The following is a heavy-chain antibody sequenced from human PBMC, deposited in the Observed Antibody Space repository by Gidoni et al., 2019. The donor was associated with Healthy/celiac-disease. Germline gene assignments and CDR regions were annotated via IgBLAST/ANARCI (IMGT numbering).Heavy chain of an antibody. Sequence: QVQLVVSGGGVVQPGRSLRLSCAASGFPLRTYGMPWCRQAPGKGLEWGAVIAYDGSNKYYADSVKGRFTISRDNSKNTLYLQRNSLRAEDTAVYYCAKDPYDYDSSAEWYFDLWGRGTLVTVSS. J-gene: IGHJ2*01. D-gene: IGHD3-22*01. CDR1: GFPLRTYG. V-gene: IGHV3-30*18. CDR3: AKDPYDYDSSAEWYFDL. CDR2: IAYDGSNK.